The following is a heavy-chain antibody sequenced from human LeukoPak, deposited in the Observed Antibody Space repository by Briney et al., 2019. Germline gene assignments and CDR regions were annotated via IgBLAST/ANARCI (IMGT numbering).Heavy chain of an antibody. V-gene: IGHV4-59*08. Sequence: PSETLSLTCTVSGGSISSYYWSWIRQPPGKGLEWIWYIYYSGSTNYNPSLKSRVTISVDTSKNQFSLKLSSVTAADTAVYYCARHGDIVVVPAAMSMDVWGKGTTVTVSS. CDR3: ARHGDIVVVPAAMSMDV. D-gene: IGHD2-2*01. CDR1: GGSISSYY. J-gene: IGHJ6*03. CDR2: IYYSGST.